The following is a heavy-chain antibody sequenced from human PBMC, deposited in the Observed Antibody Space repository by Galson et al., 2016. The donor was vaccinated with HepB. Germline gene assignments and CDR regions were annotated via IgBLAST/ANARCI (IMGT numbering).Heavy chain of an antibody. J-gene: IGHJ4*02. V-gene: IGHV4-34*01. CDR3: VRGPRRGYSYAI. D-gene: IGHD2-2*03. CDR2: INHTGGT. CDR1: GGSFSGYF. Sequence: ETLSLTCAVYGGSFSGYFWTWIRQSPGKGLEWIGEINHTGGTYYNPSLKSRVTISVDTSKSQFSLKLKSVAAADTAVYYCVRGPRRGYSYAIWGQGTLVTVSS.